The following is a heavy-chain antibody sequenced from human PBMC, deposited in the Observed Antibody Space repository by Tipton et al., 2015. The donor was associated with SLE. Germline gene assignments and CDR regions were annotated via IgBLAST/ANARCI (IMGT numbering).Heavy chain of an antibody. D-gene: IGHD5-24*01. CDR2: ISHSGNT. Sequence: TLSLTCTVSGDSISSTNYYWGWIRQPPGKGLEWIGTISHSGNTYSHTSLESRVTISVDTSQNQFSMSLSSVSAADTAVYYCARKELSTMRDYWGQGTLVTVSS. J-gene: IGHJ4*02. CDR1: GDSISSTNYY. CDR3: ARKELSTMRDY. V-gene: IGHV4-39*07.